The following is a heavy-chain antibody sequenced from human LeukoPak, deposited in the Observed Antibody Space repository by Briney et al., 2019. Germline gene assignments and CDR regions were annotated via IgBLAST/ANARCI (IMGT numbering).Heavy chain of an antibody. CDR2: IYYSGST. CDR3: AREDDYGDYFDY. J-gene: IGHJ4*02. V-gene: IGHV4-59*12. CDR1: GDSINSYY. Sequence: PSETLSLTCTVSGDSINSYYWSWIRQPPGKGLEWIGYIYYSGSTKYNPSLKSRATISVDTSKNQFSLKLSSVTAADTAVYYCAREDDYGDYFDYWGQGTLVTVSS. D-gene: IGHD4-17*01.